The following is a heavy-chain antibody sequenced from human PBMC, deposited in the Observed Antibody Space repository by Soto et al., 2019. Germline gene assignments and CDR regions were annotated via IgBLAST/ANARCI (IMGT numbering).Heavy chain of an antibody. J-gene: IGHJ4*02. V-gene: IGHV1-3*01. CDR1: GYTFTSYA. D-gene: IGHD3-10*01. CDR3: ARRALYYGSGSYVDY. CDR2: INAGNGNT. Sequence: EASVKVSCKASGYTFTSYAMHWVRQAPGQRLEWMGWINAGNGNTKYSQKFQGRVTMTRNTSISTAYMELSSLRSEDTAVYYCARRALYYGSGSYVDYWGQGTLVTVSS.